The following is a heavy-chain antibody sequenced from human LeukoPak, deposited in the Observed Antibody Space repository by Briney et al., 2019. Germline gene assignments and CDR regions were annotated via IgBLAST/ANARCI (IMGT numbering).Heavy chain of an antibody. D-gene: IGHD2-2*01. CDR2: IKQDGSEK. Sequence: PGGSLRLSCAASGFTFSSYWMSWVRQAPGKGLEWVANIKQDGSEKYYVDSVKGRFTISRDNAKNSLYLQMNSLRAEDTAVYYCARGPSSTNLLWFDYWGQGTLVTVPS. J-gene: IGHJ4*02. CDR1: GFTFSSYW. V-gene: IGHV3-7*01. CDR3: ARGPSSTNLLWFDY.